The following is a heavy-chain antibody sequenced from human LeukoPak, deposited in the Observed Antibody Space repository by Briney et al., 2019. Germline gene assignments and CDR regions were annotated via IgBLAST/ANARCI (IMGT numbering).Heavy chain of an antibody. CDR1: GFTLRSYP. J-gene: IGHJ4*02. Sequence: PGGSLRLSCAASGFTLRSYPISWVRRSRGRGGEGVSPISGSGGSTYYADSVTGRFTISRDNSKNTLYLQMNSLRAEDTAVYYCANLGYCSGGSCSNYWGQGTLVTVSS. D-gene: IGHD2-15*01. V-gene: IGHV3-23*01. CDR2: ISGSGGST. CDR3: ANLGYCSGGSCSNY.